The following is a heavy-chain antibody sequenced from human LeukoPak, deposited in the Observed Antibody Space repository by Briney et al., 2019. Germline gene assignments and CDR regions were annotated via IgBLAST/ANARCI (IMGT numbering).Heavy chain of an antibody. D-gene: IGHD5-18*01. J-gene: IGHJ6*02. Sequence: ASVKVSCKASGYTFTGYYMHWMRQAPGQGLEWMGWINPNSGGTNYAQKFQGWVTMTRDTSISTAYTELSRLRSDDTAVYYCAREGVDTANYGMDVWGQGTTVTVSS. CDR2: INPNSGGT. V-gene: IGHV1-2*04. CDR3: AREGVDTANYGMDV. CDR1: GYTFTGYY.